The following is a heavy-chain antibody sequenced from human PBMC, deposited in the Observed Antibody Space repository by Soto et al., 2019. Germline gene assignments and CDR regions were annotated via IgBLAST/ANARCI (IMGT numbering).Heavy chain of an antibody. V-gene: IGHV6-1*01. J-gene: IGHJ6*02. CDR2: TYYRSKWYN. D-gene: IGHD6-6*01. Sequence: SQTLSLTCAISGDSVSSNSAAWNWIRQSPSRGLEWLGRTYYRSKWYNDYAVSVKSRITINPDTSKNQFSLQLNSVTPEDTAVYYCARQDIAARPDSLNYCGIHVCYPATTGTVS. CDR1: GDSVSSNSAA. CDR3: ARQDIAARPDSLNYCGIHV.